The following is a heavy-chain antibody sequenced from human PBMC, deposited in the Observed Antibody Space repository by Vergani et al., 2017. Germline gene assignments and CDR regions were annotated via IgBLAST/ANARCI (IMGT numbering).Heavy chain of an antibody. V-gene: IGHV3-33*01. CDR2: IYYDGSKK. CDR1: GFTFSTYA. D-gene: IGHD2-21*01. Sequence: QVQLVESGGGVVQPGRSLRLSCTSSGFTFSTYAMHWVRQAPGKGLEWVAIIYYDGSKKYYADSVKGRFTISRDNSRNTLDLLMRSLRDEDTAIYYCVREGSYCGSTTCRNPSYVYYYHMDVWGEGTTVTVSS. CDR3: VREGSYCGSTTCRNPSYVYYYHMDV. J-gene: IGHJ6*03.